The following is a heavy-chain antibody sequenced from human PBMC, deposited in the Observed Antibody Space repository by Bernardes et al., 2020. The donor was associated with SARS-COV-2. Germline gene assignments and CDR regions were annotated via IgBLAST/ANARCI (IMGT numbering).Heavy chain of an antibody. V-gene: IGHV3-74*01. J-gene: IGHJ4*02. D-gene: IGHD4-17*01. CDR1: GFTFSTYW. CDR2: VGSDRSGT. Sequence: GGSLRLSCAASGFTFSTYWMHWVRQAPGKGLVWVSRVGSDRSGTSYTDSVKGRFTISRDNAKNTLYLQMNRLRVEDTAMYYCVRGPSRDYGRFELWSQGTMGSVSS. CDR3: VRGPSRDYGRFEL.